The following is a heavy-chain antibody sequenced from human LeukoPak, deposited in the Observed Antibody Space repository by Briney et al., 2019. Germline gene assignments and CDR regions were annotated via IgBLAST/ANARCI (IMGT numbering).Heavy chain of an antibody. D-gene: IGHD1-26*01. J-gene: IGHJ4*02. CDR3: ARARSGSGSYAY. Sequence: GASVKVSCKASVYTFTGYYMHWVRQAPGQGLEWMGIINPSGGSTSYAQKFQGRVTMTRDTSTSTVYMELYSLRSEDTAVYYCARARSGSGSYAYWGQGTLVTVSS. CDR1: VYTFTGYY. CDR2: INPSGGST. V-gene: IGHV1-46*01.